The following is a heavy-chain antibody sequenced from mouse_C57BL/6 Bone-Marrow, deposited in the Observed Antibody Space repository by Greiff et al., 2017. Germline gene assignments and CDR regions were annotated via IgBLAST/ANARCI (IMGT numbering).Heavy chain of an antibody. Sequence: QVQLKQPGAELVRPGSSVKLSCKASGYTFTSYWMHWVKQRPIQGLEWIGNIDPSDSETHYNQKFKDKATLTVDKSSSTAYMQLSSLTSEDSAVYYCARGYFAYYAMEYWGQGTSVTVSS. CDR2: IDPSDSET. V-gene: IGHV1-52*01. D-gene: IGHD2-3*01. CDR3: ARGYFAYYAMEY. CDR1: GYTFTSYW. J-gene: IGHJ4*01.